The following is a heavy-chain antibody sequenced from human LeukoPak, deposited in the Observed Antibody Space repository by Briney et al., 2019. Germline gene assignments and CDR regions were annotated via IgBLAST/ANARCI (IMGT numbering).Heavy chain of an antibody. V-gene: IGHV3-66*01. CDR1: GFTVSSNY. Sequence: PGGSLRLSCAASGFTVSSNYMSWVRQAPGKGLEWVSVIYSGGSTYYADSVKGRFTISRDNSKNTLYLQMNSLRAEDTAVYYCARNVYDFWSGYVDYWGQGTLVTVSS. CDR2: IYSGGST. J-gene: IGHJ4*02. CDR3: ARNVYDFWSGYVDY. D-gene: IGHD3-3*01.